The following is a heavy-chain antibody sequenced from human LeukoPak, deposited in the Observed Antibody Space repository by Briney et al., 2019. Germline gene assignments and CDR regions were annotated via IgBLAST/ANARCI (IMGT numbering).Heavy chain of an antibody. J-gene: IGHJ5*02. V-gene: IGHV4-38-2*02. CDR3: ARFSVSQAWFDP. CDR2: MYHSGTT. Sequence: PSETLSLTCTVSGYSISGGYYWGWIRQPPGKGLEWIGSMYHSGTTNYNPSLKSRVTISVDTSKNQFSVRLTSVTATDTAVYYCARFSVSQAWFDPWGQGTLVTVSS. CDR1: GYSISGGYY. D-gene: IGHD2-8*01.